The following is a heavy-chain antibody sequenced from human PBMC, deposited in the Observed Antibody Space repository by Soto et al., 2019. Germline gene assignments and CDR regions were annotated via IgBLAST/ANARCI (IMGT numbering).Heavy chain of an antibody. CDR1: GFTFSSYG. V-gene: IGHV3-33*01. CDR3: ASNNMFTFGGVIVETFDS. D-gene: IGHD3-16*02. CDR2: IWYDGSNK. Sequence: QVQLVESGGGVVQPGRSLRLSCAASGFTFSSYGMHWVRQAPGKGLEWVAVIWYDGSNKYYADSVKGRFTISRDNSKNTLYLQMNSLRAEDTAVYYCASNNMFTFGGVIVETFDSWGQGTLVTVSS. J-gene: IGHJ4*02.